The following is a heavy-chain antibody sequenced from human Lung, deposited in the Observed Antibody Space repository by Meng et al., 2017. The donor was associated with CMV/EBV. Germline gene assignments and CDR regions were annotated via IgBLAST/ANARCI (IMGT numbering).Heavy chain of an antibody. J-gene: IGHJ5*02. CDR2: INSNSDDT. CDR1: YTCTGYY. CDR3: ARGGVLLPAGKSWFDH. D-gene: IGHD2-2*01. V-gene: IGHV1-2*06. Sequence: YTCTGYYIHWVRQAPGQGLEWMGRINSNSDDTNYAQNFQDRLTMTRDTSISTVYMELTRLTSDNTAVYYCARGGVLLPAGKSWFDHWGLGTLVTVSS.